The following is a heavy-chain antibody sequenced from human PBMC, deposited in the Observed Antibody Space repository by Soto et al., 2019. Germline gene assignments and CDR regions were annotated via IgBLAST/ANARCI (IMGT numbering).Heavy chain of an antibody. CDR3: AREGTGITIFGVVKNGMDV. CDR1: GGSISSGDYY. D-gene: IGHD3-3*01. V-gene: IGHV4-30-4*01. Sequence: SETLSLTCTVSGGSISSGDYYWSWIRQPPGKGLEWIGYIYYSGSTYYNPSLKSRVTISVDTSKNQFSLKLSSVTAADTAVYYCAREGTGITIFGVVKNGMDVWGQGTTVTVSS. CDR2: IYYSGST. J-gene: IGHJ6*02.